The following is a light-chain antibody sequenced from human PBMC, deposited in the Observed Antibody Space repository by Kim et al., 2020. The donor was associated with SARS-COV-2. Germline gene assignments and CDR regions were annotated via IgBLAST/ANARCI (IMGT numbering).Light chain of an antibody. V-gene: IGKV1-27*01. CDR1: QDISNY. Sequence: AAVGDRVTSTCRASQDISNYLAWYQQKPGKVPKLLIYAASALQSGVPTRFSGSGSGTDFTLTITSLQPEDVAAYYCQQCKSAPWTFGQGTKVDIK. CDR3: QQCKSAPWT. J-gene: IGKJ1*01. CDR2: AAS.